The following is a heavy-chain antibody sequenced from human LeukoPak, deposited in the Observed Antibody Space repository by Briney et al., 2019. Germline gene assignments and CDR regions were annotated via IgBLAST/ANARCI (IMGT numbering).Heavy chain of an antibody. CDR3: TKLAAVSADY. Sequence: GESLRLSCAVSGFTFSDYDTYWVRQAPGKGLEWVAFIRYDGGNKHYADSVKGRFTISRDNSESTLYLQMNSLRVEDTAVYYCTKLAAVSADYWGQGTPVTVSS. CDR2: IRYDGGNK. D-gene: IGHD4-11*01. J-gene: IGHJ4*02. V-gene: IGHV3-30*02. CDR1: GFTFSDYD.